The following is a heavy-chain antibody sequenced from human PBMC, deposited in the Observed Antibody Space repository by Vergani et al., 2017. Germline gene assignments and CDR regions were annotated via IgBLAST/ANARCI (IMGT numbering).Heavy chain of an antibody. V-gene: IGHV2-70*15. CDR1: GFSLSTSGMC. Sequence: QVTLRESGPALVKPTQTLTLTCTFSGFSLSTSGMCVSWLRQPPGNALEWLARIDWVDDKYYSTSLKTRLTISKDTSKNQVVLTMTNMDPVDTATYYCARTGYSYSKAFDYWGQGTLVTVSS. CDR2: IDWVDDK. J-gene: IGHJ4*02. D-gene: IGHD5-18*01. CDR3: ARTGYSYSKAFDY.